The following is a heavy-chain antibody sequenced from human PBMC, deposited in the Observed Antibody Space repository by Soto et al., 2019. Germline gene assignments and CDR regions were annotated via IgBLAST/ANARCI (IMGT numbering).Heavy chain of an antibody. V-gene: IGHV1-8*01. CDR3: AICRKGITIVGVVDYGMDV. CDR2: RNRNSGNT. D-gene: IGHD3-3*01. J-gene: IGHJ6*02. Sequence: ASVKVSCKASGYTFTSYDINWVRQETGQGREWMGWRNRNSGNTGYAQKFQGRGTMSRNTSICTAYMERSSLRYEDTAVYYWAICRKGITIVGVVDYGMDVWPQEITVTVSS. CDR1: GYTFTSYD.